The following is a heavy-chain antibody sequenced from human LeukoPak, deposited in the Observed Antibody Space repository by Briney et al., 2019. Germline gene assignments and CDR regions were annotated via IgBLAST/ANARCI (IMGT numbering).Heavy chain of an antibody. CDR1: GYTFNGYY. Sequence: GASVKVSYKYSGYTFNGYYMHWVRQAPGQGGEWMGWINPNNGGTKYAQNFQGRVTMTRDTSISTAYMELDRLRFDDTAVYYCARDSGEVPDYWGQGTPVTVSS. CDR2: INPNNGGT. J-gene: IGHJ4*02. CDR3: ARDSGEVPDY. V-gene: IGHV1-2*02. D-gene: IGHD3-10*01.